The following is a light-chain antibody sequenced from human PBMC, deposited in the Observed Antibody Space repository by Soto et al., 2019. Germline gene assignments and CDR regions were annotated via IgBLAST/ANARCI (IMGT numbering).Light chain of an antibody. V-gene: IGKV1-5*03. Sequence: DIQMTQSPSTLSASVGDRVTITCRASESISSWLALYQQKPGKAPSLLIYKASSLEVEVPSRFSGSGSGTEFTLAISILHPDDIATYYCQQYHSHPLTFGGGTKIE. CDR2: KAS. CDR3: QQYHSHPLT. J-gene: IGKJ4*01. CDR1: ESISSW.